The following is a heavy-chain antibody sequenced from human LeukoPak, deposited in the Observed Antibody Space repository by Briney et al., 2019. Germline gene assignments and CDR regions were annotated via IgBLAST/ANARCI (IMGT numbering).Heavy chain of an antibody. D-gene: IGHD2-8*01. CDR2: ISSSSSTI. CDR1: GFTFSSDS. V-gene: IGHV3-48*02. J-gene: IGHJ4*02. CDR3: ARENSKDGDYVDY. Sequence: GGSLILSCAASGFTFSSDSMNWVRQAPGKGLEWVSYISSSSSTIYYADSVKGRFTISRDNAKNSLYLQMNSLRDEDTAVYYCARENSKDGDYVDYWGQGTLVTVSS.